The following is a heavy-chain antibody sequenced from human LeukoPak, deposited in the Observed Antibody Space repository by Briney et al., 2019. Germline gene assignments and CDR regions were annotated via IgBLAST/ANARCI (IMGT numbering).Heavy chain of an antibody. D-gene: IGHD3-10*01. CDR1: GFTFSSYA. V-gene: IGHV3-23*01. Sequence: TGGSLRLSCAASGFTFSSYAMTWVRQAPGKGLEWVSDINGSGGRTNYADSVKGRFTISRDNSKNTLYLQMNSLRAEDTAVYYCAKGPRTVRFGDRHKGMFDYWGQGTLVTVSS. CDR3: AKGPRTVRFGDRHKGMFDY. CDR2: INGSGGRT. J-gene: IGHJ4*02.